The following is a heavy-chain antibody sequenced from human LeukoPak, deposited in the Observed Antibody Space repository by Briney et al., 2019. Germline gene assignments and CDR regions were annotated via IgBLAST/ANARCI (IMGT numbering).Heavy chain of an antibody. V-gene: IGHV3-23*01. CDR3: AKDPTRYYYDSSGYNEANFDY. J-gene: IGHJ4*02. D-gene: IGHD3-22*01. CDR2: ISGSGGST. CDR1: GFTFSSYA. Sequence: GGSLRLSCAASGFTFSSYAMSWVRQAPGKGLEWVSAISGSGGSTYYADSVKGRFTISRDNSKNTLNLQMNSLRAEDTAVYYCAKDPTRYYYDSSGYNEANFDYWGQGTLVTVSS.